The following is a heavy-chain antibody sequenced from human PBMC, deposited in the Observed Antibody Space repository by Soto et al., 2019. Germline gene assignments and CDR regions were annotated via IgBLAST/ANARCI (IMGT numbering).Heavy chain of an antibody. Sequence: ASVKVSCKASGGTFSSYAISWVRQAPGQGLEWMGGIIPIFGTANYAQKFQGRVTITADKSTSTAYMELSSLRSEDTAVYYCASSEGGDFFRAGGMDVWGQGTTVTVSS. V-gene: IGHV1-69*06. CDR3: ASSEGGDFFRAGGMDV. D-gene: IGHD3-3*01. CDR2: IIPIFGTA. J-gene: IGHJ6*02. CDR1: GGTFSSYA.